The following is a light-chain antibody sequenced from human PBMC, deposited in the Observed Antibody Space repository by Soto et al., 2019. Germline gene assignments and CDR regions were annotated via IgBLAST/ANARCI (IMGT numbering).Light chain of an antibody. CDR1: SSDVGGYNY. CDR2: DVS. V-gene: IGLV2-14*01. J-gene: IGLJ2*01. CDR3: SSYTSISSLDVV. Sequence: QSVLTQPASVSGSPGQSITISCTGTSSDVGGYNYVSWYQQHPGKAPKLMIYDVSNRPSGVSNRFSGSKSGNTASLTISGLPAEDEADYYCSSYTSISSLDVVFGEGAQLPVL.